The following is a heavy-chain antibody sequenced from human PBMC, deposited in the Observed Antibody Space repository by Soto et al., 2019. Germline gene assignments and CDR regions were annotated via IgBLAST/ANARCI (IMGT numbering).Heavy chain of an antibody. CDR2: IYYSGST. CDR1: GGSISSYY. D-gene: IGHD5-12*01. CDR3: ARAYGGYADY. Sequence: QVQLQESGPGLVKPSETLSLTCTVSGGSISSYYWSWIRQPPGKGLEWIGYIYYSGSTNYNPSLKSRVTISVDTSKKQCTLQLGSVTAADTAVYYCARAYGGYADYWGQGALVTVSS. V-gene: IGHV4-59*01. J-gene: IGHJ4*02.